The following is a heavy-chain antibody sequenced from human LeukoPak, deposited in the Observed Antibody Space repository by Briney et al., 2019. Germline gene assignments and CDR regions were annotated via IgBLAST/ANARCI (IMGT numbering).Heavy chain of an antibody. Sequence: SQTLSLTCTVSGGSISSGGYYWRWIRQHPGKGLEWNGYIYYSGSTYYNPSLKSRVTISVDTSKNQFSLKLGSVTAADTAVYYCAGSEMITFGGVIVIGAFDIWGQGTMVTVSS. J-gene: IGHJ3*02. CDR1: GGSISSGGYY. V-gene: IGHV4-31*03. CDR2: IYYSGST. CDR3: AGSEMITFGGVIVIGAFDI. D-gene: IGHD3-16*02.